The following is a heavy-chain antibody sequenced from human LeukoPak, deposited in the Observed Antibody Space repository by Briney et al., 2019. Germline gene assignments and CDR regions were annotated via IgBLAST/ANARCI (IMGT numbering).Heavy chain of an antibody. CDR2: FDPEDGET. J-gene: IGHJ5*02. Sequence: ASVKVSCKVSGYTLTELSMHWVRQAPGKGLEWMGGFDPEDGETIYAQKFQGRVTMTRDTSISTAYMELTSLRSDDTAVYYCARDEYVLTSFDPWGQGTLVTVSS. CDR1: GYTLTELS. V-gene: IGHV1-24*01. D-gene: IGHD3-16*01. CDR3: ARDEYVLTSFDP.